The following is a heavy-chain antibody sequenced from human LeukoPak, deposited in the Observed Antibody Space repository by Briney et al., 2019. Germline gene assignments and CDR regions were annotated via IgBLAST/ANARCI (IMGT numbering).Heavy chain of an antibody. D-gene: IGHD4-23*01. J-gene: IGHJ4*02. V-gene: IGHV4-61*02. CDR2: IYTSGST. CDR1: GGSISSGSYY. Sequence: PSETLSLTCTVSGGSISSGSYYWSWIRQPAGKGLEWIGRIYTSGSTNYNPSLKSRVTISVDTSKNQFSLKLSSVTAADTAVYYCARGGDDYGGKWVYWGQGTLVTVSS. CDR3: ARGGDDYGGKWVY.